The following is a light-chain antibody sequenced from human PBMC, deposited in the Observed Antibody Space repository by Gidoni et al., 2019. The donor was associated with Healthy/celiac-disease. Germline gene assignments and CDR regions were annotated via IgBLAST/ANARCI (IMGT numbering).Light chain of an antibody. V-gene: IGKV1-39*01. CDR1: QSINSY. CDR2: AAS. CDR3: QQSYSSPCI. J-gene: IGKJ2*02. Sequence: DIQMTQPPSSLSASVGDRVTITCRASQSINSYLKWYQQKPGKAPKLLIYAASSLHSGGPSRFSGSGSGTDFTITISSLQPEDFATYYCQQSYSSPCIFGQGTKLEIK.